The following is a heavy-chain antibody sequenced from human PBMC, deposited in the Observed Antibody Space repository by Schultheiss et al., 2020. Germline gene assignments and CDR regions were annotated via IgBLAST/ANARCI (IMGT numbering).Heavy chain of an antibody. CDR2: IYYSGST. D-gene: IGHD5-24*01. CDR3: AREAATLDGSFDY. Sequence: SETLSLTCTVSGGSISSYYWSWIRQPPGKGLEWIGYIYYSGSTNYNPSLKSRVTLSVDTSKNQFSLRLSSVTAADTAVYYCAREAATLDGSFDYWGQGTLGTV. V-gene: IGHV4-59*12. CDR1: GGSISSYY. J-gene: IGHJ4*02.